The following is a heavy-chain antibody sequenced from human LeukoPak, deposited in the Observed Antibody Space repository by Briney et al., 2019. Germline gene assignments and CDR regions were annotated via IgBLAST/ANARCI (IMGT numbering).Heavy chain of an antibody. CDR3: ARDGGAMVRGVIIPSYFDY. D-gene: IGHD3-10*01. J-gene: IGHJ4*02. V-gene: IGHV4-30-2*01. Sequence: SQTLSLTCAVSGGSISSGGYSWSWIRQPPGKGLEWIGYIYHSGSTYYNPSLKSRVTISVDRSKNQFSLKLSSVTAADTAVYYCARDGGAMVRGVIIPSYFDYWGQGTLVTVSS. CDR1: GGSISSGGYS. CDR2: IYHSGST.